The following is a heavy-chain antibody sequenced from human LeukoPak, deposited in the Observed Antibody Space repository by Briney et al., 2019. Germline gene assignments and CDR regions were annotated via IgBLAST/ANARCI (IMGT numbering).Heavy chain of an antibody. CDR3: ATSPQYSSSWYRAFDI. CDR2: VDPEDGET. CDR1: GYTFTDYY. V-gene: IGHV1-69-2*01. J-gene: IGHJ3*02. Sequence: ATVKISCKVSGYTFTDYYMHWVQQAPGKGPEWMGLVDPEDGETIYAEKFQGRVTITAETSTDTAYMELSSLRSEDTAVYYCATSPQYSSSWYRAFDIWGQGTMVTVSS. D-gene: IGHD6-13*01.